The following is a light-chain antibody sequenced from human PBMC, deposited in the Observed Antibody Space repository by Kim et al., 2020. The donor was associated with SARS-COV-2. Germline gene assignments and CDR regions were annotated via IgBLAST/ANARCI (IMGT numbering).Light chain of an antibody. J-gene: IGLJ2*01. CDR2: GKN. V-gene: IGLV3-19*01. CDR1: SLRSYY. Sequence: SSELTQDPAVSVALGQTVRITCQGDSLRSYYASWYQQKPGQAPVLVIYGKNNRPSGIPDRFSGSSPGNTASLTITGAQAEDEADYYCNSRASSGNHLVVF. CDR3: NSRASSGNHLVV.